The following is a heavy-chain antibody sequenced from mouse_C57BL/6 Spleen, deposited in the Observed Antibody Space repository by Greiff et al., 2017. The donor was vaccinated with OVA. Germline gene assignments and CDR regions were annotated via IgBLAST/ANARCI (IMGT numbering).Heavy chain of an antibody. CDR1: GYTFTDYY. CDR3: ARGIGNCGSSSLDY. D-gene: IGHD1-1*01. J-gene: IGHJ2*01. Sequence: QVQLKQSGAELVRPGASVKLSCKASGYTFTDYYINWVKQRPGQGLEWIARIYPGSGNTYYNEKFKGKATLTAEKSSSTAYMQLSSLTSEDSAVYFCARGIGNCGSSSLDYWGQGTTLTVSS. V-gene: IGHV1-76*01. CDR2: IYPGSGNT.